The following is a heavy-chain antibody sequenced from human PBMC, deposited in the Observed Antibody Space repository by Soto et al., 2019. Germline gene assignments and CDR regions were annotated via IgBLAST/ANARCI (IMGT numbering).Heavy chain of an antibody. Sequence: QVQLVQSGAEVRKPGSSVKVSCKASGGTFSTYTIYWVRQSPGQGLEWVGRIIPLFGTTKYAQNFQGRVTITAEESTSTAYMELSSLRAEDTAVYYCARRLYDRADDAFDVWGEGTAVSVSA. CDR2: IIPLFGTT. CDR1: GGTFSTYT. J-gene: IGHJ3*01. V-gene: IGHV1-69*18. CDR3: ARRLYDRADDAFDV. D-gene: IGHD3-22*01.